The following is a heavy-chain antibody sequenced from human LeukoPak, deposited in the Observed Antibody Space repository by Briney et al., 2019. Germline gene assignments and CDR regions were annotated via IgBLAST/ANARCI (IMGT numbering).Heavy chain of an antibody. CDR3: ARTGIAARPTVWFDP. D-gene: IGHD6-6*01. J-gene: IGHJ5*02. Sequence: GGSLRPSCAASGFTFSSYWMHWVRQAPGKGLVWVSHINSDGSSTNYADSVKGRFTISRDNAKNTLYLQMNSLRAEDTAVYCCARTGIAARPTVWFDPWGQGTLVTVSS. V-gene: IGHV3-74*01. CDR2: INSDGSST. CDR1: GFTFSSYW.